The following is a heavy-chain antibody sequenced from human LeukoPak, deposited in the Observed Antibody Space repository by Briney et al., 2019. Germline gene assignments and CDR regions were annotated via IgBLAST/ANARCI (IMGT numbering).Heavy chain of an antibody. Sequence: SETLSLTCTVSGDSITSYYWSWIRQPPGKGLEYIGYIHYSGTSDYNPSLKSRVTISLDTSKNQFSLRLTSVIAADTAVYYCARRHRGATIDLDWFDPWGQGTLVTVSS. CDR2: IHYSGTS. CDR1: GDSITSYY. J-gene: IGHJ5*02. CDR3: ARRHRGATIDLDWFDP. D-gene: IGHD1-26*01. V-gene: IGHV4-59*08.